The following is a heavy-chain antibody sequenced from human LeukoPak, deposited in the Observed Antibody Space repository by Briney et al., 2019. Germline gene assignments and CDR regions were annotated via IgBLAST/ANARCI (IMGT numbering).Heavy chain of an antibody. Sequence: GGSLRLSCAASGFTFSSYWMHWVRQAPGKGLEWVSSISSSSSYIYYADSVKGRFTISRDNAKNSLYLQMNSLRAEDTAVYYCARDLSYAYYYMDVWGKGTTVTVSS. J-gene: IGHJ6*03. D-gene: IGHD2-8*01. CDR2: ISSSSSYI. V-gene: IGHV3-21*04. CDR1: GFTFSSYW. CDR3: ARDLSYAYYYMDV.